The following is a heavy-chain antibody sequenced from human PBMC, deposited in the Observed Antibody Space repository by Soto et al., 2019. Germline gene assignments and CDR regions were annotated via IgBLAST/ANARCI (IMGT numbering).Heavy chain of an antibody. Sequence: EVQLVESGGGLIQPGGSLRLSCVASGFTFSSYSMYWVRQAPGKGLEWVSYISTNSRTIHYADSVKGRFTISRDNAKNSLYLQMNSLRDEDTAVYYCARDFAWAFDYWGQGTLLTVSP. CDR3: ARDFAWAFDY. CDR2: ISTNSRTI. J-gene: IGHJ4*02. V-gene: IGHV3-48*02. CDR1: GFTFSSYS. D-gene: IGHD1-26*01.